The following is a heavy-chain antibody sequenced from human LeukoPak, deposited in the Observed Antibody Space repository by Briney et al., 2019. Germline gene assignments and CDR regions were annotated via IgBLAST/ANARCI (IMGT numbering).Heavy chain of an antibody. J-gene: IGHJ6*03. V-gene: IGHV3-23*01. CDR2: ISGSGGST. CDR3: AKGPLSYYYYYYMDV. Sequence: PGGSLRLSCAASGFTFSDYYMSWVRQAPGKGLEWVSAISGSGGSTYYADSVKGRFTISRDNSKNTLYLQMNSLRAEDTAVYYCAKGPLSYYYYYYMDVWGKGTTVTISS. CDR1: GFTFSDYY.